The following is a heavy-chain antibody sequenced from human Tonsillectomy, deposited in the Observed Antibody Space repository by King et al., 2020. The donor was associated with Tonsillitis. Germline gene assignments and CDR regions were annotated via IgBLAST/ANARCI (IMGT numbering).Heavy chain of an antibody. CDR1: GYTFTSYG. CDR2: INAYNDNT. Sequence: VQLVESGAEVKKPGASVKVSCKASGYTFTSYGIIWVRQAPGQGLEWMGWINAYNDNTNYAQKLQGRVTMTTDTSTSTAYMELRSLRADDTAMYYCARVVERYCGTTGCQGGGYWGQGTLVTVSS. V-gene: IGHV1-18*01. CDR3: ARVVERYCGTTGCQGGGY. J-gene: IGHJ4*02. D-gene: IGHD2-2*01.